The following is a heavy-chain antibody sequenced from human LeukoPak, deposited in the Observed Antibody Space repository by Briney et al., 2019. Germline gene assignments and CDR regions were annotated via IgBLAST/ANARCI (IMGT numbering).Heavy chain of an antibody. CDR2: IWYDENDK. V-gene: IGHV3-33*06. CDR1: GFTFSDYG. D-gene: IGHD6-6*01. J-gene: IGHJ4*02. Sequence: GGSLRLSCATSGFTFSDYGMYWVRQAPGKGLEWVAVIWYDENDKYYVDSVKGRFTISRDNSRNTLYLQMNSLRAEDTAVYYCAKGPVGSSYFDYWGQGTLVTVSS. CDR3: AKGPVGSSYFDY.